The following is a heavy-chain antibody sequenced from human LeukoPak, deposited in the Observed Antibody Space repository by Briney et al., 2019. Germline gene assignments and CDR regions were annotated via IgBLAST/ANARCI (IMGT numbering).Heavy chain of an antibody. CDR3: ARDRGIAVAAVFGY. V-gene: IGHV1-2*02. CDR1: GYTFTGYY. D-gene: IGHD6-19*01. J-gene: IGHJ4*02. Sequence: ASVKVSCKASGYTFTGYYMHWVRQAPGQGLEWMGWINPNSGGTNYAQKFQGRVTMTTDTSTSTAYMELRSLRSDDTAVYYCARDRGIAVAAVFGYWGQGTLVTVSS. CDR2: INPNSGGT.